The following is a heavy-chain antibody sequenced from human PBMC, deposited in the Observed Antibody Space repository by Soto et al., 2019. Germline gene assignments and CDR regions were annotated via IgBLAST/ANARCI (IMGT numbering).Heavy chain of an antibody. Sequence: SVKVSCKASGGTFSSYAISWVRQAPGQGLEWMGGIIPIFGTANYAQNFQGRVTMTTDTSTSTAYMELRSLRSDDTAVYYCARGGTPIDDWGQGTLVTVSS. CDR2: IIPIFGTA. D-gene: IGHD3-16*01. J-gene: IGHJ4*02. V-gene: IGHV1-69*05. CDR1: GGTFSSYA. CDR3: ARGGTPIDD.